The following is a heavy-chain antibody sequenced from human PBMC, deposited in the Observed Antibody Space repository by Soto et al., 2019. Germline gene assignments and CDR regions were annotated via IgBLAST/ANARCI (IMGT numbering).Heavy chain of an antibody. CDR1: GGAFSSYS. D-gene: IGHD4-17*01. CDR3: ARDRGTVTHAFDI. Sequence: ASVKVSWKGSGGAFSSYSIGWVLQVPGQGLEWMGGIIPIFGTANYAQKFQGRVTITADESTSTAYMELSSPRSEDTAVYYCARDRGTVTHAFDIWGQGTMVTVSS. V-gene: IGHV1-69*13. J-gene: IGHJ3*02. CDR2: IIPIFGTA.